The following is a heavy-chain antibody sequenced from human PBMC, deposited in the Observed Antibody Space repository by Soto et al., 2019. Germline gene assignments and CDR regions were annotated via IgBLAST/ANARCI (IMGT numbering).Heavy chain of an antibody. CDR2: IYYSGST. D-gene: IGHD6-19*01. J-gene: IGHJ6*02. CDR1: GGSISSGGYY. CDR3: ARDLGYSSGWYTDYYYYYGMDV. V-gene: IGHV4-31*03. Sequence: PSETLSLTCTVSGGSISSGGYYWSWFRQHPGKGLEWIGYIYYSGSTYYNPSLKSRVTISVDTSKNQFSLRLSSVTAADTAVYYCARDLGYSSGWYTDYYYYYGMDVWGQGTTVTVSS.